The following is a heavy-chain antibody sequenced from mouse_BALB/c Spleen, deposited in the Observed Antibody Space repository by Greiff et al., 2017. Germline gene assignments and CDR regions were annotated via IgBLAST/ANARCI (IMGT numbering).Heavy chain of an antibody. CDR1: GFTFSSYA. CDR3: ARQGDGYAFDY. Sequence: EVKLMESGGGLVKPGGSLKLSCAASGFTFSSYAMSWVRQTPEKRLEWVATISSGGSYTYYPDSVKGRFTISRDNAKNTLYLQMSSLRSEDTAMYYCARQGDGYAFDYWGQGTTLTVSS. V-gene: IGHV5-9-3*01. D-gene: IGHD2-2*01. CDR2: ISSGGSYT. J-gene: IGHJ2*01.